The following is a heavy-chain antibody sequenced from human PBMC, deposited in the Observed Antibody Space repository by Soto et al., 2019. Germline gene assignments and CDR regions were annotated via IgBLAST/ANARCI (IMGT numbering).Heavy chain of an antibody. CDR2: ISYDGSNK. Sequence: GGSLRLSCAASGFTFSSYGMHWVRQAPGKGLEWVAVISYDGSNKYYADSVKGRFTISRDNSKNTLYLQMNSLRAEDTAVYYCAKGDIVVVVAATSNSHPLYSGPPQNRVEYYYGMDVWGQGTTVTVSS. D-gene: IGHD2-15*01. CDR3: AKGDIVVVVAATSNSHPLYSGPPQNRVEYYYGMDV. CDR1: GFTFSSYG. V-gene: IGHV3-30*18. J-gene: IGHJ6*02.